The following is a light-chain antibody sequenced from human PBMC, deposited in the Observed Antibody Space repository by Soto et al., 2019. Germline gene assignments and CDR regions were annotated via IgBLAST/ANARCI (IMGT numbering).Light chain of an antibody. CDR1: QNVSTY. CDR2: DAS. V-gene: IGKV3-11*01. Sequence: EIVLTQSPATLSLSPGERVTLSCRASQNVSTYLAWYQQKPGQAPRLLIYDASDRATGIPARFSVSGSGTDFTLTISSPEPEDSAVYYCQQRTNWLTFGPGTKVDIK. CDR3: QQRTNWLT. J-gene: IGKJ3*01.